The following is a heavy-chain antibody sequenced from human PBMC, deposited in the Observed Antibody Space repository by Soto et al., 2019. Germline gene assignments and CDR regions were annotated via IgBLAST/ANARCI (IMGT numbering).Heavy chain of an antibody. CDR1: GFTFSSYA. V-gene: IGHV3-30-3*01. CDR2: ISYDGSNK. D-gene: IGHD2-15*01. J-gene: IGHJ4*02. Sequence: QVQLVESGGGVVQPGRSLRLSCAASGFTFSSYAMHWVRQAPGKGLEWVAVISYDGSNKYYADSVKGRFTISRDNSKNTLYLQMNSLRAEDTAVYYCARDRGYCSGGRCYPFYFDYWGQGTLVTVSS. CDR3: ARDRGYCSGGRCYPFYFDY.